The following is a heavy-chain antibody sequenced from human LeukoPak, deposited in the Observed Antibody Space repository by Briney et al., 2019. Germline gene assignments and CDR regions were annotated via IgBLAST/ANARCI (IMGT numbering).Heavy chain of an antibody. D-gene: IGHD2-2*01. CDR1: GGSISSSSYY. J-gene: IGHJ4*02. Sequence: NPSETLSLTCTVSGGSISSSSYYWGWLRQPPGKGLERIGSIYYSGSTYYNPSLKSRVTISVDTSKNQFSLKLSSVTAADTAVYYCARQLGYCSSTSCYADKVDYWGQGTLVTVSS. CDR2: IYYSGST. V-gene: IGHV4-39*01. CDR3: ARQLGYCSSTSCYADKVDY.